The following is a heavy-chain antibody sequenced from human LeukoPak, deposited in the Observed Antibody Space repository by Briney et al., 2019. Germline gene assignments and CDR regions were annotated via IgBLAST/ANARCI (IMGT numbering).Heavy chain of an antibody. V-gene: IGHV1-69*13. CDR1: GGTFSSYA. Sequence: SVKVSCKASGGTFSSYAISWVRQAPGQGLEWMGGIIPIFGTANYAQKFQGRVTITADESTSTAYMELSSLRSEDTAVYYCATRKFPNYYYYYGMDVWGQGTTVTVSS. CDR2: IIPIFGTA. J-gene: IGHJ6*02. CDR3: ATRKFPNYYYYYGMDV.